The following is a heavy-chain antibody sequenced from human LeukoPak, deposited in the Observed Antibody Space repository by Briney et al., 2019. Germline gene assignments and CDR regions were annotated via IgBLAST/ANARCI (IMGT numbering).Heavy chain of an antibody. Sequence: PGGSLRLSCAASGFTFSSYWMYWARQALGKGLEWVASINHNGNVNYYVDSVKGRFTISRDNAKNSLYLQMSNLRAEDTAVYFCARGGGLDVWGQGATVTVSS. J-gene: IGHJ6*02. D-gene: IGHD3-16*01. V-gene: IGHV3-7*03. CDR1: GFTFSSYW. CDR3: ARGGGLDV. CDR2: INHNGNVN.